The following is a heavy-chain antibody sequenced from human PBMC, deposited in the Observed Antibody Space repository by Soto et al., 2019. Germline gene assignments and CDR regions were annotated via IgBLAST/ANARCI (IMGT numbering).Heavy chain of an antibody. J-gene: IGHJ6*02. CDR2: INPNSGGT. V-gene: IGHV1-2*04. CDR3: ARDVGLGNKYYYYYYGMYV. Sequence: ASVKVSCKASGYTFTGYYMHWVRQAPGQGLEWMGWINPNSGGTNYAQKFQGWVTMTRDTSISTAYMELSRLRSDDTAVYYCARDVGLGNKYYYYYYGMYVWGQGTTVTVSS. CDR1: GYTFTGYY. D-gene: IGHD3-16*01.